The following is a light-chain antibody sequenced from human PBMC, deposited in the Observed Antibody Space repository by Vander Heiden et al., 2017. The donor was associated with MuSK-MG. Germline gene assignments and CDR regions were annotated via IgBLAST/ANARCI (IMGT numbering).Light chain of an antibody. V-gene: IGKV1-5*01. J-gene: IGKJ4*01. Sequence: DIQKTQSPSTLSASVGDRVTITCRASQSITSSLAWYKQKPGKAPKLLIYDASSLESGVPSRFSGSGSGTEFTLTITSLQPDDFATYYCQQDNSYSLTFGGGTKVEIK. CDR2: DAS. CDR3: QQDNSYSLT. CDR1: QSITSS.